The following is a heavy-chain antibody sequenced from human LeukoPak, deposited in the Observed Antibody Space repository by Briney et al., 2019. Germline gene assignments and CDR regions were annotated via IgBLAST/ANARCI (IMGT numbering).Heavy chain of an antibody. V-gene: IGHV4-59*01. CDR1: GGSISSYY. J-gene: IGHJ6*02. CDR2: IYYSGST. Sequence: SETLSLTCTVSGGSISSYYWSWIRQPPGKGLEWIGYIYYSGSTNYNPSLKSRVTISVDTSKNQFSLKLSSVTAADTAVYYCAKGGYAVAGPTRYYGMDVWGQGTTVTVSS. D-gene: IGHD6-19*01. CDR3: AKGGYAVAGPTRYYGMDV.